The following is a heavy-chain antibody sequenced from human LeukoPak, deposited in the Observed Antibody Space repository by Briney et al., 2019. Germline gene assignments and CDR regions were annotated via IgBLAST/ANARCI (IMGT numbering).Heavy chain of an antibody. CDR3: IRDFRSADL. Sequence: GGSLRLSCVASGFTFRNYWMHWVRQPPGKGLVWVSRIYVDGRTTNYADSVKGRFTISRDNAKNTVYLEMNSLSVEDTATYYCIRDFRSADLWGQGTLVTVTS. J-gene: IGHJ5*02. CDR1: GFTFRNYW. CDR2: IYVDGRTT. V-gene: IGHV3-74*01.